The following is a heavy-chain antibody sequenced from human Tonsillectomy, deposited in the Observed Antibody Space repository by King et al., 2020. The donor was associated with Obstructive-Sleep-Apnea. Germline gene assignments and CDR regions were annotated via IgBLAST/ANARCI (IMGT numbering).Heavy chain of an antibody. CDR3: ARETHYYDSSGYLSYFDY. J-gene: IGHJ4*02. V-gene: IGHV4-39*07. D-gene: IGHD3-22*01. Sequence: LQLQEPGPGLVKPSETLSLTCTVSGGSISSSSYYWGWIRQPPGKGLEWIGSIYYSGSTYYNPSLKSRVTISVDTSKNQFSLKLSSVTAADTAVYYCARETHYYDSSGYLSYFDYWGQGTLVTVSS. CDR1: GGSISSSSYY. CDR2: IYYSGST.